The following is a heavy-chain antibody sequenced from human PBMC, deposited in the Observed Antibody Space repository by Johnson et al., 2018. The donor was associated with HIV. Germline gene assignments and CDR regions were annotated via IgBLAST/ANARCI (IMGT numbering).Heavy chain of an antibody. CDR2: ISWNSGSI. CDR1: GFTFSSYA. V-gene: IGHV3-64*04. CDR3: ASLSSSGAFDI. J-gene: IGHJ3*02. Sequence: QVQLVESGGGVVQPGRSLRLSCTASGFTFSSYAMHWVRQAPGKGLAWVSGISWNSGSIGYADSVKGRFTISRDNSKNTLYLQMNSLRAEDTAVYYCASLSSSGAFDIWGQGTMVTVSS. D-gene: IGHD6-6*01.